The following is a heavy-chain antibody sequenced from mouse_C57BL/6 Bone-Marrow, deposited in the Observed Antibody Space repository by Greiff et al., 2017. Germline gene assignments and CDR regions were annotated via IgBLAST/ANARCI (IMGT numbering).Heavy chain of an antibody. CDR1: GFNIKDAY. CDR3: TTPLCDVEGY. Sequence: VQLQQSGAELVRPGASVKLSCTASGFNIKDAYMHWVQQRPEQGLEWIGWLDPENGDTEYASKFQGTATITADSSSNTAYLQLSSMTSEDTADYYCTTPLCDVEGYWGQGTSLTVSS. J-gene: IGHJ2*03. D-gene: IGHD1-1*02. V-gene: IGHV14-4*01. CDR2: LDPENGDT.